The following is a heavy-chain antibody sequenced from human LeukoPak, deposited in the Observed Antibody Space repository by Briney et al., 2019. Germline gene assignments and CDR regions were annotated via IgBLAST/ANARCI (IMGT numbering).Heavy chain of an antibody. V-gene: IGHV3-53*01. CDR2: LQRDGTT. CDR1: GFTVSSNT. D-gene: IGHD3-22*01. J-gene: IGHJ1*01. CDR3: SRETPDRHDKIEN. Sequence: GGSLRLSCAASGFTVSSNTVIWVRQAPGKGLEWVSVLQRDGTTYYKDSVEGRFTISRDNSKNTTYLQMNSLRDGDTAVYYCSRETPDRHDKIENWGQGTLVTVSS.